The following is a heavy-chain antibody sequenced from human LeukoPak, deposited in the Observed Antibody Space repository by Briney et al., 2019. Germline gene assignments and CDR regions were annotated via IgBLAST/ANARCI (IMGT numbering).Heavy chain of an antibody. J-gene: IGHJ4*02. Sequence: TGGPLRLSCAASGFTFSSYAMSWVRQAPGKGLEWVSAISGSGGSTYYADSVKGRFTISRDNSKNTLYLQMNSLRAEDTAVYYCAKSRLLRILYFDYWGQGTLVTVSS. CDR1: GFTFSSYA. CDR3: AKSRLLRILYFDY. V-gene: IGHV3-23*01. D-gene: IGHD1-14*01. CDR2: ISGSGGST.